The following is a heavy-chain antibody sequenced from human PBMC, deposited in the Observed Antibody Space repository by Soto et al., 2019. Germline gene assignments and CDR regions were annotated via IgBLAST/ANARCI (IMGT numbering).Heavy chain of an antibody. Sequence: SETLSLTCTVSGGSIRSGDYYWSWIRQTPERGLEWCGYVHYSGNTFYNPSLKSRATISLDTSRNQFSLNLSSVTAADSAVYYCAREIMAADHFNYWGQGALVTVSS. CDR3: AREIMAADHFNY. J-gene: IGHJ4*02. CDR2: VHYSGNT. V-gene: IGHV4-30-4*01. CDR1: GGSIRSGDYY. D-gene: IGHD6-13*01.